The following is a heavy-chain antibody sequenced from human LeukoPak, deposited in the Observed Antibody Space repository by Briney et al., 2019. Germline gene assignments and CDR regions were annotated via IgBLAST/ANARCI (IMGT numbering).Heavy chain of an antibody. Sequence: GGSLSLSCAVSGSTFDDYAMHWVRQAPGKGREWVSGFSWIGGRKVYENSVKGRFTISRDNAKNSLHLQVSSLRAEDTAVYYCARDATMVPLYYYYYMDVWGKGTTVTVSS. CDR2: FSWIGGRK. CDR1: GSTFDDYA. J-gene: IGHJ6*03. D-gene: IGHD3-10*01. CDR3: ARDATMVPLYYYYYMDV. V-gene: IGHV3-9*01.